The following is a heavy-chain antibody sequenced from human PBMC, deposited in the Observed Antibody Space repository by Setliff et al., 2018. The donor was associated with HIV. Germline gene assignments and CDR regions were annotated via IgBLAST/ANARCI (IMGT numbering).Heavy chain of an antibody. CDR1: GFTFDDYA. CDR2: ITWNSATI. V-gene: IGHV3-9*01. D-gene: IGHD3-16*01. Sequence: GGSLRLSCAASGFTFDDYAMHWGRQSPGKGPEWVAGITWNSATIAYADSVQGRVTISRDNDRHYVYLQMTSLRPEDTALYYCAKDYGDGHNWGAFDIWGQGTMVTVSS. J-gene: IGHJ3*02. CDR3: AKDYGDGHNWGAFDI.